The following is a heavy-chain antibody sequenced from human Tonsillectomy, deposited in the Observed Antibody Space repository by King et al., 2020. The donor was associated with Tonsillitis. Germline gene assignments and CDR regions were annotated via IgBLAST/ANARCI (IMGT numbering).Heavy chain of an antibody. Sequence: VQLVESGGGVVQPGRSLRLSCAASGFTFSSYGIHWVRQAPGKGLEWVAVISSDGSKKYYADSVRGRFTISRDNSKNTLYLQMNSLRADDTAGYYCAKARQWLVHFDYWGQGTLVTVSS. D-gene: IGHD6-19*01. CDR1: GFTFSSYG. CDR3: AKARQWLVHFDY. J-gene: IGHJ4*02. V-gene: IGHV3-30*18. CDR2: ISSDGSKK.